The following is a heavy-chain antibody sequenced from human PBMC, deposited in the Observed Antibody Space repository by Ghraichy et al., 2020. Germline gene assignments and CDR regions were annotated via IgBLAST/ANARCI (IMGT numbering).Heavy chain of an antibody. CDR3: ARGSVMGTDY. J-gene: IGHJ4*02. V-gene: IGHV1-8*03. CDR1: GYNFKLYE. Sequence: KVSCKASGYNFKLYEIHWVRQATGQGLEWMGYMNPNSGNTGYAHKFLGRLTITRDTTTSTVYMDLSSLTSEDTAVYYCARGSVMGTDYWGQGTLVTVSS. CDR2: MNPNSGNT. D-gene: IGHD2-21*01.